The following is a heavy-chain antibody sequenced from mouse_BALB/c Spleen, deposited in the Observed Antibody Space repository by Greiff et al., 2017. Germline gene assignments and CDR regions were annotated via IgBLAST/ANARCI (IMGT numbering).Heavy chain of an antibody. V-gene: IGHV5-9-4*01. CDR1: GFTFSSYA. Sequence: EVQVVESGGGLVKPGGSLKLSCAASGFTFSSYAMSWVRQSPEKRLEWVAEISSGGSYTYYPDTVTGRFTISRDNAKNTLYLEMSSLRSEDTAMYYCARDRIFDYWGQGTTLTVSS. J-gene: IGHJ2*01. CDR3: ARDRIFDY. CDR2: ISSGGSYT.